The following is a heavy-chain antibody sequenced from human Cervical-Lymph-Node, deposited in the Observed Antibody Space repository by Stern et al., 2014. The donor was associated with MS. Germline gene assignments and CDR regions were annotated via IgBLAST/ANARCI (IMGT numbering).Heavy chain of an antibody. CDR2: IVVGSGST. CDR1: GFTFTSSA. J-gene: IGHJ3*02. D-gene: IGHD3-22*01. V-gene: IGHV1-58*01. Sequence: QLVQSGPEVKKPGTSVKVSCKASGFTFTSSAVQWVRHARGQRLEWIGWIVVGSGSTNYAQKFQERVTITRDMSTSTAYMELSSLRSEDTAVYYCAAEPMYYSDSVGAFDIWGQGTMVTVSS. CDR3: AAEPMYYSDSVGAFDI.